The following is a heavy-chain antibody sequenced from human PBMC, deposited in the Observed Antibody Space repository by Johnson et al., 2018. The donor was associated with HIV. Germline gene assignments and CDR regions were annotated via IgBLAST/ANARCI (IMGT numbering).Heavy chain of an antibody. CDR3: ARVRIIGGGGPGLHGAFDI. J-gene: IGHJ3*02. Sequence: VQLVESGGGVVRPGGSLRLSCAASGFTFDDYGMSWVRQAPGKGLEWVSGINWNGGSTGYADSVKGRFTISRDNAKNSLYLQMNRRRAEDTAVYYCARVRIIGGGGPGLHGAFDIWGQGTMVTVSS. D-gene: IGHD2-21*01. V-gene: IGHV3-20*04. CDR1: GFTFDDYG. CDR2: INWNGGST.